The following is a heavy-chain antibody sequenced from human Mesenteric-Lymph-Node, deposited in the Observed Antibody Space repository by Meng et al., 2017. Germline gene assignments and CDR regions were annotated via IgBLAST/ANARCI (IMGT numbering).Heavy chain of an antibody. CDR3: LRGSGGSV. Sequence: VQLQGSGPGLVKPSQTLSLTCTVSGGSIRSGDYYWSWIRQPPGKGLEWIGEIPHRGSSAYNPSLKSRVSMSIDKSKNQFSLKLTSVTAADTAVYHCLRGSGGSVWGQGTLVTVSS. V-gene: IGHV4-30-4*01. CDR1: GGSIRSGDYY. CDR2: IPHRGSS. D-gene: IGHD3-10*01. J-gene: IGHJ1*01.